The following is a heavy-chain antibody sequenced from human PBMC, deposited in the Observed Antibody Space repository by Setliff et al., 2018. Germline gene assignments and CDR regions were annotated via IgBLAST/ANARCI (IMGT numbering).Heavy chain of an antibody. CDR2: IYTSWST. D-gene: IGHD3-3*01. V-gene: IGHV4-61*09. CDR3: ARMSGFQYMDV. Sequence: SETLSLTCTVSGDPMSSRRYYWAWIRQPAGKGLEWIGQIYTSWSTNYNPSLRSRGTRSLDTSNNQFSLSLSAVTAADTAVYYCARMSGFQYMDVWGKGTTVTVSS. CDR1: GDPMSSRRYY. J-gene: IGHJ6*03.